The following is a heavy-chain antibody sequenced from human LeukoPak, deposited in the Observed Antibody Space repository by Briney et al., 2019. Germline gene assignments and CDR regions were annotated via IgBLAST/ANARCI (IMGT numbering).Heavy chain of an antibody. CDR1: GFTFSSYS. V-gene: IGHV3-21*01. CDR2: ISSSSYI. Sequence: GGSLRLSCAASGFTFSSYSMNWVRQAPGKGLEWVSSISSSSYIYYADSVKGRFTISRDNAKNSLYLQMNSLRAEDTAVYYCAEGCSSTSCLFGMDVWGQGTTVTVSS. CDR3: AEGCSSTSCLFGMDV. D-gene: IGHD2-2*01. J-gene: IGHJ6*02.